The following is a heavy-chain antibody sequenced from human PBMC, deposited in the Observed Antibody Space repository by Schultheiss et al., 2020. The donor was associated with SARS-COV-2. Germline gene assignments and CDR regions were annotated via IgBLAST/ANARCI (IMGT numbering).Heavy chain of an antibody. CDR1: GFTFSNAW. CDR2: IKSKTDGGTT. D-gene: IGHD2-8*02. V-gene: IGHV3-15*01. Sequence: GGSLRLSCAASGFTFSNAWMSWVRQAPGKGLEWVGRIKSKTDGGTTDYAAPVKGRFTISRDDSKNTLYLQMNSLKTEDTAVYYCTTVEVVYGSNCFDPWGQGTLVTVSS. CDR3: TTVEVVYGSNCFDP. J-gene: IGHJ5*02.